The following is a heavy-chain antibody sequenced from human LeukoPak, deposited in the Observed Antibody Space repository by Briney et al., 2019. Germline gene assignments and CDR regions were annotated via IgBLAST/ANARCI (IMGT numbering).Heavy chain of an antibody. CDR3: ARGRAYYDRLPGY. D-gene: IGHD3-9*01. CDR1: GGSISSYY. J-gene: IGHJ4*02. CDR2: IYYSGST. V-gene: IGHV4-59*12. Sequence: SETLSLTCTVSGGSISSYYWSWIRQPPGKGLEWIGYIYYSGSTNYNPSLKSRVTISVDTSKNQFSLKLSSVTAADTAVYYCARGRAYYDRLPGYWGQGTLVTVSS.